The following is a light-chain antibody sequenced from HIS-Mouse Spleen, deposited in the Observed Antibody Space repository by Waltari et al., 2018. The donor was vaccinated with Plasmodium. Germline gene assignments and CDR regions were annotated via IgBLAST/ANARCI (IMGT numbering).Light chain of an antibody. CDR3: QQYDNWSFT. CDR2: GAS. V-gene: IGKV3-15*01. CDR1: QSVSSN. Sequence: EIVMTQSPATLSVSPGERATLSCRASQSVSSNLACYQQKPGQAHRFLIYGASTRATGMPARFSGSGSGTEFTLTISSLQSEVFAVYYCQQYDNWSFTFGPGTKVDI. J-gene: IGKJ3*01.